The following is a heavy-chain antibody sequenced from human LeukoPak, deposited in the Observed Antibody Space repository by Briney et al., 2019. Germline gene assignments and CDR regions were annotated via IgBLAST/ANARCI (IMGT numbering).Heavy chain of an antibody. Sequence: PSETLSLTCAVYGGSFSGYYWSWIRQPPGKGLEWIGEINHSGSTNYNPSLKSRVTISVDTSKNQFSLKLSSVTAADTAVYYCARDGCSVGSCYSRSENWFDPWGQGTLVTVSS. V-gene: IGHV4-34*01. CDR2: INHSGST. CDR1: GGSFSGYY. D-gene: IGHD2-15*01. J-gene: IGHJ5*02. CDR3: ARDGCSVGSCYSRSENWFDP.